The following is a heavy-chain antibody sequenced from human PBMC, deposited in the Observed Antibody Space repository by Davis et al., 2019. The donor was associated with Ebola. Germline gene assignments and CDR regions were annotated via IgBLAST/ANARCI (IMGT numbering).Heavy chain of an antibody. J-gene: IGHJ2*01. Sequence: MPSETLSLTCTVSGGSISGTYYWNWIRQPPGKGLEWIGYIYNSGSTTYNPSLKSRVTISVDTSKNQFSLKLSSVTAADTAVYFCASPSVGGTAWFFDLGGRGTLVTVSS. D-gene: IGHD1-26*01. V-gene: IGHV4-61*01. CDR3: ASPSVGGTAWFFDL. CDR2: IYNSGST. CDR1: GGSISGTYY.